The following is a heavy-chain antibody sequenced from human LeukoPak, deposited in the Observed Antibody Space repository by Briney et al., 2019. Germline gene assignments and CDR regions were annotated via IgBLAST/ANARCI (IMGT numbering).Heavy chain of an antibody. CDR1: GFTVSSNY. Sequence: GGSLRLSCAASGFTVSSNYMSWVRQAPGKGLEWVSYISSSGSTIYYADSVKGRFTISRDNAKNSLYLQMNSLRAEDTAVYYCASAEKYSSGWYGAFDIWGQGTMVTVSS. J-gene: IGHJ3*02. CDR2: ISSSGSTI. D-gene: IGHD6-19*01. V-gene: IGHV3-11*04. CDR3: ASAEKYSSGWYGAFDI.